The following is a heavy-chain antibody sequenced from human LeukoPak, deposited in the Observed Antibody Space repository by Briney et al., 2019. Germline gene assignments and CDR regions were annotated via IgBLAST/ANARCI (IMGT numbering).Heavy chain of an antibody. D-gene: IGHD3-22*01. CDR2: IIPIFGTA. Sequence: SVKVSCKASGGTFSSYAISWVRQAPGQGLEWMGRIIPIFGTANYAQKFQGRVTITTDESASTAYMELSSLRSEDTAVYYCARGGYYYDSSGYSRNNEYFQHWGQGTLVTVSS. CDR3: ARGGYYYDSSGYSRNNEYFQH. CDR1: GGTFSSYA. J-gene: IGHJ1*01. V-gene: IGHV1-69*05.